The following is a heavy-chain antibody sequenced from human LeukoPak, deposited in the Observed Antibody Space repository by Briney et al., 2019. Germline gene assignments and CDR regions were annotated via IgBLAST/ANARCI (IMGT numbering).Heavy chain of an antibody. V-gene: IGHV3-7*01. D-gene: IGHD2-2*01. CDR1: GFTFSSYW. CDR2: IKQDGSEK. Sequence: GGSLRLSCAASGFTFSSYWMSWVRQAPGKGLEGVANIKQDGSEKYYVDSVKGRFTISRDNAKNSLSLQMNSLRAEDTALYYCARESCGSAGCYFSYWGQGTLVTVSS. J-gene: IGHJ4*02. CDR3: ARESCGSAGCYFSY.